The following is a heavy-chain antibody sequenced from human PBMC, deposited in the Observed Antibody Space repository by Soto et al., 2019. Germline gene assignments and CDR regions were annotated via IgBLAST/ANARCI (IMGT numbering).Heavy chain of an antibody. J-gene: IGHJ4*02. CDR1: GGSFSGYY. CDR3: ARGKSGWYGY. Sequence: SATLSLTCAVYGGSFSGYYWSWIRQPPGKGLEWIGEINHSGSTNYNPSLKSRVTISVDTSKNQFALELSSVTAADTAVYYCARGKSGWYGYWGQGTLVTVSS. V-gene: IGHV4-34*01. D-gene: IGHD6-19*01. CDR2: INHSGST.